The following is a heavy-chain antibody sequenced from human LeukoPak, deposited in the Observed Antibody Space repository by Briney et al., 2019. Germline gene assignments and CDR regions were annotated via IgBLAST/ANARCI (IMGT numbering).Heavy chain of an antibody. D-gene: IGHD6-13*01. V-gene: IGHV1-2*02. CDR1: GYTFTGYY. J-gene: IGHJ4*02. Sequence: SEKVSCKASGYTFTGYYMHWVRQAPGQGLEWMGWINPNSGGTNYAQKFQGRVTMTRDTSISTAYMELRRLRSDDTAVYYCALIAAAGTTWVYWGQGTLVTVSS. CDR3: ALIAAAGTTWVY. CDR2: INPNSGGT.